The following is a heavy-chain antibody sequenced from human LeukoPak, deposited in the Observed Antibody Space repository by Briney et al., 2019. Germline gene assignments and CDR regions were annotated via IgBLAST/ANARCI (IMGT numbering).Heavy chain of an antibody. CDR3: ASDTYSSGWYGDAFDI. CDR1: GGSISSYY. Sequence: PSETLSLTCTVSGGSISSYYWSWIRQPAGKGLEWIGRIYTSGSTNYNPSLKSRVTMSVDTSKNPFSLKLSSVTAEDTALYYCASDTYSSGWYGDAFDIWGQGTMVTVSS. CDR2: IYTSGST. D-gene: IGHD6-19*01. V-gene: IGHV4-4*07. J-gene: IGHJ3*02.